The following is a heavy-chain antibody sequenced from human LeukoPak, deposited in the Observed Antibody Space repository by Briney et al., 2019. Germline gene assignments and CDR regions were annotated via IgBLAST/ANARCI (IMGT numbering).Heavy chain of an antibody. CDR1: GFTFSNFN. D-gene: IGHD5-18*01. CDR3: AKDLRYSFGL. CDR2: IRYDGSTK. J-gene: IGHJ4*02. V-gene: IGHV3-30*02. Sequence: GGSLRLSCAASGFTFSNFNMYWVRQAPGKGLEGVAFIRYDGSTKYYAASLKGRFTISRDNSKNTVDLQMNSLRPEDTAVYYCAKDLRYSFGLWGQGTLVTVSS.